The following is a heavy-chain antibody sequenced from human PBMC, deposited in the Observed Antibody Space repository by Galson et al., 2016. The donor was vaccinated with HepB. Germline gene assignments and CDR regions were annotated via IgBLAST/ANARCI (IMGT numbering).Heavy chain of an antibody. CDR1: GFTFDDYA. CDR2: ISWNSDSL. D-gene: IGHD3-16*01. CDR3: SRERSGASLRGDATFEIDS. V-gene: IGHV3-9*01. Sequence: SLRLSCAASGFTFDDYAMHWVRQAPGKGLEWVSGISWNSDSLGYADSVRGRFTISRDNAKSSLFLQMDSLTAEDTAVYYCSRERSGASLRGDATFEIDSWGQGTLVTVSS. J-gene: IGHJ4*02.